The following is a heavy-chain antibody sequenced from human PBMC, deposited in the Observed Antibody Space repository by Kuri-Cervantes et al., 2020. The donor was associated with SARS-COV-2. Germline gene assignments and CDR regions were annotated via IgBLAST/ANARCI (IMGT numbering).Heavy chain of an antibody. V-gene: IGHV3-73*01. CDR3: TTDPWYSSSWYFLWY. CDR1: GFVFSDSA. Sequence: GESLKISCVASGFVFSDSAIHWVRQASGKGLEWVGRIRSKTNSHATSYAASVKGRFTISRDDSKNTLYLQMNSLKTEDTAVYYCTTDPWYSSSWYFLWYWGQGTLVTVSS. CDR2: IRSKTNSHAT. D-gene: IGHD6-13*01. J-gene: IGHJ4*02.